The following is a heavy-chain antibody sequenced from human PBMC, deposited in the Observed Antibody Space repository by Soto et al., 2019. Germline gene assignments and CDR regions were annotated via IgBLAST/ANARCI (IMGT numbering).Heavy chain of an antibody. CDR2: INHSGNT. CDR3: ARAGTVVRSFD. D-gene: IGHD2-15*01. CDR1: GGSFSGYY. Sequence: PSETLSLTCAVYGGSFSGYYWSWIRQPPGKGLEWIGEINHSGNTNYNPSLKSRVTISVDTSKNQFSLKLSSVTAADTAVYYCARAGTVVRSFDWGLGTLVTVSS. V-gene: IGHV4-34*01. J-gene: IGHJ4*02.